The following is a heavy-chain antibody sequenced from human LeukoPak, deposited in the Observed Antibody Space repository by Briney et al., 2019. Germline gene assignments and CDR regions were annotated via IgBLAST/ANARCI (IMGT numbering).Heavy chain of an antibody. V-gene: IGHV1-58*01. D-gene: IGHD2-2*02. CDR2: IVVGSGNT. CDR1: GFTFTSSA. J-gene: IGHJ4*02. Sequence: GASVKVSCKASGFTFTSSAVQWVRQARGQRLEWIGWIVVGSGNTNYAQKFQERVTITRDMSTSTAYMELSSLRSEDTAVYYCAAGLSQLLYPLALWGQGTLVTVSS. CDR3: AAGLSQLLYPLAL.